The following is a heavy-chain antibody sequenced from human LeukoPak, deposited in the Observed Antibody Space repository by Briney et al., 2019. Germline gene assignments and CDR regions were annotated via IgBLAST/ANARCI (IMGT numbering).Heavy chain of an antibody. V-gene: IGHV1-2*02. D-gene: IGHD3-10*01. CDR2: INPNSGGT. J-gene: IGHJ4*02. Sequence: ASVKVSCKASGYTFTGYYMHWVRQAPGQGLEWMGWINPNSGGTSYAQKFHRRVTMTRDTSISTAYMELSRLRSDDTAVYYCARAVTMVRGVNRPFDYWGQGTLVTVSS. CDR3: ARAVTMVRGVNRPFDY. CDR1: GYTFTGYY.